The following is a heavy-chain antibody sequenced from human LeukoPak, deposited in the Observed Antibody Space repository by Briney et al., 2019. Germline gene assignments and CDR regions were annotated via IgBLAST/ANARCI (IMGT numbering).Heavy chain of an antibody. V-gene: IGHV4-39*01. Sequence: SEALSLTCTVSGGSISSSSYYWGWIRQPPGKGLEWIGSIYYSGNTYYNPSLKSRVSISVDTSNNQFSLKLTSVTAADTAVYYCARSGDYVSPYGLDVWGQGTTVTVSS. D-gene: IGHD4-17*01. J-gene: IGHJ6*02. CDR3: ARSGDYVSPYGLDV. CDR2: IYYSGNT. CDR1: GGSISSSSYY.